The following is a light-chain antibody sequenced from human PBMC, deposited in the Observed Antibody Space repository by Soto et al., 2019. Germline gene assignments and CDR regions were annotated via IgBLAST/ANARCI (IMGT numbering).Light chain of an antibody. V-gene: IGLV2-8*01. J-gene: IGLJ1*01. CDR3: ASYASKNSYV. Sequence: QSAVTQPPSASGSPGQSVTISCTGTSNVVGSYKYVSWYQQHPGKAPRLMIYEVSKRPSGVPDRFSGSKSGNTASLTVSGLQAEDEADYYCASYASKNSYVFGSGTKVTVL. CDR1: SNVVGSYKY. CDR2: EVS.